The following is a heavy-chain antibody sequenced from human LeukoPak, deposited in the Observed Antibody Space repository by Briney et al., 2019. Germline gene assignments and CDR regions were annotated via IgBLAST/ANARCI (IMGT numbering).Heavy chain of an antibody. D-gene: IGHD2-21*01. Sequence: GASVKVSCKASGFTFTVYCIHWVRQAPGQGLEWMGYINPHSGVTNSPQKFQGRVTMTTDTSISAAYMELSSLISDDTAMYYCVREGNELLSKNFDYWGQGTLVTVSS. J-gene: IGHJ4*02. CDR2: INPHSGVT. V-gene: IGHV1-2*02. CDR3: VREGNELLSKNFDY. CDR1: GFTFTVYC.